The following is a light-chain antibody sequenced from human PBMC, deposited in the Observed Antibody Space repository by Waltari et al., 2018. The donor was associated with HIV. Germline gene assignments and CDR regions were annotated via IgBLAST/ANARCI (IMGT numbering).Light chain of an antibody. J-gene: IGLJ2*01. CDR3: SSYTSSSTLV. CDR1: SSDLGGYTY. Sequence: QSALTQPASVSRSPGQSITIPCTGPSSDLGGYTYVSGYQQPPGQAPNLRPYEVSNRPSGVSNRFSGSKSGNTASLTISGLQAEDEADYYCSSYTSSSTLVFGGGTKLTVL. CDR2: EVS. V-gene: IGLV2-14*01.